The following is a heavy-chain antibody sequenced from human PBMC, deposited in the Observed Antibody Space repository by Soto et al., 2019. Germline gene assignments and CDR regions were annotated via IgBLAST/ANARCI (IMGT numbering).Heavy chain of an antibody. CDR1: GFTFSSYV. CDR3: AKGGERSYDDAFDI. J-gene: IGHJ3*02. Sequence: GGSLRLSCAASGFTFSSYVIHWVRQAPGKGLEWVAIIWYDGSNKYYADSVKGRFTISRDNSKKMLYLQMNSLRAEDTAVYYCAKGGERSYDDAFDIWGQGTMVTVSS. V-gene: IGHV3-33*06. D-gene: IGHD3-3*01. CDR2: IWYDGSNK.